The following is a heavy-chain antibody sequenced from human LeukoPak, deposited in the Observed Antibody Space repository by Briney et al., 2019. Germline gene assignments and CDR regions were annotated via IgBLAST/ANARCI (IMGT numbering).Heavy chain of an antibody. CDR2: INSADNVQ. J-gene: IGHJ5*02. CDR3: ARDTVNGPFVISLDL. Sequence: GGSLRLSCAASGFSLRSSEMNWVRQAPGKGPEWVAHINSADNVQYYTDSVRGRFTMSRDNAKDLLYLQMNSLRDEGTAVYYCARDTVNGPFVISLDLWGQGVLVTVSS. V-gene: IGHV3-48*03. D-gene: IGHD2-8*01. CDR1: GFSLRSSE.